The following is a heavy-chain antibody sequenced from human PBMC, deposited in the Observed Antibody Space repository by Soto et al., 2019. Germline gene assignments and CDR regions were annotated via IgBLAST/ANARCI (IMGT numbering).Heavy chain of an antibody. CDR1: GDSISGGYY. V-gene: IGHV4-31*03. CDR2: VSPIGTP. Sequence: QVQLQESGPGLVKPSQTLSLTCSVSGDSISGGYYWSWIRQHPGKGLEWIGYVSPIGTPYYSPSLTSRASISMHTSKNQLSLEVRSVSAADTAVYYCARDRGSYGMDVWGQGTTVTVSS. J-gene: IGHJ6*02. CDR3: ARDRGSYGMDV.